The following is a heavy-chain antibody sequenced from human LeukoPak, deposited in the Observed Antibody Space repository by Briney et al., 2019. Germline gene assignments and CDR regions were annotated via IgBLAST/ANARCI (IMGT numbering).Heavy chain of an antibody. CDR3: ARDVAVAGIYYCGMDV. CDR1: GFTFSSYA. V-gene: IGHV3-30-3*01. CDR2: ISYDGSNK. D-gene: IGHD6-19*01. Sequence: GGSLRLSCAASGFTFSSYAMHWVRQAPGKGLEWVAVISYDGSNKYYADSVKGRFTISRDNSKNTLYLQMNSLRAEDTAVYYCARDVAVAGIYYCGMDVWGQGTTVTVSS. J-gene: IGHJ6*02.